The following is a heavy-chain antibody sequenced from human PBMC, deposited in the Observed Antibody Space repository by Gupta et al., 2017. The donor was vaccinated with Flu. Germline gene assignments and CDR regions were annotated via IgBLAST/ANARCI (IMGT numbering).Heavy chain of an antibody. CDR1: GFTFSSYG. D-gene: IGHD2-15*01. Sequence: QVQLVESGGGVVQPGRSLRLSCAASGFTFSSYGMHWVRQAPGKGLEWVAVIWYDGSNKYYADSVKGRFTISRDNSKNTLYLQMNSLRAEDTAVYYCARDWAQYCSGGSCYRGWFDPWGQGTLVTGSS. J-gene: IGHJ5*02. V-gene: IGHV3-33*01. CDR3: ARDWAQYCSGGSCYRGWFDP. CDR2: IWYDGSNK.